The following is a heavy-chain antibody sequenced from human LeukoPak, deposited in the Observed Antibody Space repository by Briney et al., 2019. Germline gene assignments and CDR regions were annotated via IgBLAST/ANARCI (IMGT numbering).Heavy chain of an antibody. J-gene: IGHJ6*02. Sequence: GGSLRLSCAASGFTFSSYGMHWVRQAPGKGLEWVSTISESGGSTYYADSVKGRFTISRDNSKGTLYLQMNSLRAEDTAVYYCAKARDFCSGGSCYLVPMDVWGQGSTVTVSS. D-gene: IGHD2-15*01. CDR3: AKARDFCSGGSCYLVPMDV. CDR2: ISESGGST. V-gene: IGHV3-23*01. CDR1: GFTFSSYG.